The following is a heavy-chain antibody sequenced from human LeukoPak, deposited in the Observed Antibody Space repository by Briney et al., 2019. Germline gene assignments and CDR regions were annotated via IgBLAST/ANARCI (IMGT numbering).Heavy chain of an antibody. CDR1: GGSISSYY. CDR3: ARGDDIVLFDY. D-gene: IGHD2-15*01. Sequence: SETLSLTCTVSGGSISSYYWRWIRQPPGKGLEWIGYIYYSGSTNYNPSLKSRVTISVDTSKNQFSLKLSSVTAADTAVYYCARGDDIVLFDYWGQGTLVTVSS. J-gene: IGHJ4*02. CDR2: IYYSGST. V-gene: IGHV4-59*01.